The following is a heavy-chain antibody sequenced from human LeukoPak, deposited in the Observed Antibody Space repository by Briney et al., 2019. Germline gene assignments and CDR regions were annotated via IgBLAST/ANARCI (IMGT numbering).Heavy chain of an antibody. D-gene: IGHD3-22*01. Sequence: ASVKVSCKASGYTFTSYYMHWVRQAPGQGLEWMVIINPSGGSTNYAQKLRGRVTMTTDTSTSTAYMELRSLRSDDTAIYYCARDRNPYYDGSGYGYCWGQGTLVTVSS. CDR2: INPSGGST. CDR3: ARDRNPYYDGSGYGYC. CDR1: GYTFTSYY. J-gene: IGHJ4*02. V-gene: IGHV1-46*01.